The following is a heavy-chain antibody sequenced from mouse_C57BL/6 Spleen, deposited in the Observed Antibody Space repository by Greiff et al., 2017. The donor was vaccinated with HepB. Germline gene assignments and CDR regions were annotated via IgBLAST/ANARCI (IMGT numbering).Heavy chain of an antibody. CDR1: GYTFTSYW. CDR3: ARCDYDGDWYFDV. V-gene: IGHV1-64*01. Sequence: VQLQQPGAELVKPGASVKLSCKASGYTFTSYWMHWVKQRPGQGLEWIGMIHPNSGSTNYNEKFKNKATLTVDKSSSTAYMQLSSLTSEDSAVYYCARCDYDGDWYFDVWGTGTTVTVSS. J-gene: IGHJ1*03. CDR2: IHPNSGST. D-gene: IGHD2-4*01.